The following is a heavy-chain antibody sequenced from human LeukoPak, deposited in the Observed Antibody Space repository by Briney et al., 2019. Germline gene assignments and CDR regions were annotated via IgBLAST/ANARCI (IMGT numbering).Heavy chain of an antibody. CDR1: GGSISSGGYS. CDR3: ARSVLRFLEWLSD. CDR2: IYHSGST. Sequence: PSETLSLTCAVSGGSISSGGYSWSWIRQPPGKGPEWIGYIYHSGSTYYNPSLKSRVTISVDRSKNQFSLKLSSVTAADTAVYYCARSVLRFLEWLSDWGQGTLVTVSS. V-gene: IGHV4-30-2*01. D-gene: IGHD3-3*01. J-gene: IGHJ4*02.